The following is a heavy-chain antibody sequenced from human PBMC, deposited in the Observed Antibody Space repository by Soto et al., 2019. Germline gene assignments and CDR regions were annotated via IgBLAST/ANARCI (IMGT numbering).Heavy chain of an antibody. D-gene: IGHD3-3*01. CDR1: GGSISSYY. CDR3: ARIDYDFIGKSGFHH. Sequence: PXEALSLTCTVSGGSISSYYWSWIRQPAGKGLEWIGRIYTSGSTNYNPSLKSRVTMSVDTSKNQFSLKLSSVTAADTAVYYCARIDYDFIGKSGFHHWGQGPLVTVSS. V-gene: IGHV4-4*07. CDR2: IYTSGST. J-gene: IGHJ1*01.